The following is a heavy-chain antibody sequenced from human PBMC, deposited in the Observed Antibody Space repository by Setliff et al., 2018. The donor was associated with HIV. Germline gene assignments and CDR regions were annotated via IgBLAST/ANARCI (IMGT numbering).Heavy chain of an antibody. D-gene: IGHD6-13*01. J-gene: IGHJ3*02. V-gene: IGHV6-1*01. CDR1: GDSVSSNSAA. CDR2: TYYISKWYN. CDR3: ARGHSSLLSDAFDI. Sequence: SQTLSLTCAISGDSVSSNSAAWHWIRQSPSRGLEWLGRTYYISKWYNEYAPSVKSRITINPDTSKNQFSLHLSSVTPEDTAVYYCARGHSSLLSDAFDIWGPGTMVTVSS.